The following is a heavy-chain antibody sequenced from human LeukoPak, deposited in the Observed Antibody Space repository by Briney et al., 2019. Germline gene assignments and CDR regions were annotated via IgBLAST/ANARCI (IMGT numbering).Heavy chain of an antibody. Sequence: ASETLSLTCTVSGGSISSHYWSWIRQPPGKGLEWIGYIYYSGSTNYNPSLKSRVTISVDTSKNQFSLKLSSVTAADTAVYYCARGRSYYYYCMDVWGKGTTVTVSS. J-gene: IGHJ6*03. CDR2: IYYSGST. CDR1: GGSISSHY. D-gene: IGHD3-16*02. V-gene: IGHV4-59*11. CDR3: ARGRSYYYYCMDV.